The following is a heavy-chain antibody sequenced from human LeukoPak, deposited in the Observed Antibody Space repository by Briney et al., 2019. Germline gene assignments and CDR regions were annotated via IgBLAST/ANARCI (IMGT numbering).Heavy chain of an antibody. Sequence: ASVKVSCKASGGTFSSYAISWVRQAPGQGLEWMGGIIPIFGTANYAQKFQGRVTMTRDTSTSTVYMELSSLRSEDTAVYYCAREAGSGYYYVGWFDPWGQGTLVTVSS. CDR1: GGTFSSYA. CDR3: AREAGSGYYYVGWFDP. D-gene: IGHD3-22*01. V-gene: IGHV1-69*05. CDR2: IIPIFGTA. J-gene: IGHJ5*02.